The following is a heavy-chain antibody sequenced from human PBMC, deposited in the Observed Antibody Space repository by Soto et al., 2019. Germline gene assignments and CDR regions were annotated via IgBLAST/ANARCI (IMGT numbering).Heavy chain of an antibody. Sequence: QITLKESGPTLVKPTQTLTLTCTFSGFSLSTSGVGVGWIRQPPGKALEWLALIYWDDDKRYSPSLKSRLTITTDTSKNQVVLTMTNMDPVDTATYYCAHRGKKADAFDIWGQGTMVTVSS. CDR1: GFSLSTSGVG. CDR3: AHRGKKADAFDI. V-gene: IGHV2-5*02. J-gene: IGHJ3*02. CDR2: IYWDDDK.